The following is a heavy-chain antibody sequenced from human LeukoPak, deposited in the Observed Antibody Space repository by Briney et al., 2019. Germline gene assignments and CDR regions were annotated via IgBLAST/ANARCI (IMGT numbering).Heavy chain of an antibody. CDR1: GYTFTSYG. D-gene: IGHD1-26*01. Sequence: GASVKVSCKASGYTFTSYGISWVRQAPGQGLEWMGWISAYNGNTNYAQKLQGRVTMTTDTSTSTAYMELSSLRSEDTAVYYCARPAEVGATTSAYYFDYWGQGTLVTVSS. V-gene: IGHV1-18*01. CDR3: ARPAEVGATTSAYYFDY. J-gene: IGHJ4*02. CDR2: ISAYNGNT.